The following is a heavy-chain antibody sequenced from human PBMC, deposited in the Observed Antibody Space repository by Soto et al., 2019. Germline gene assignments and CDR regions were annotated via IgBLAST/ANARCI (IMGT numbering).Heavy chain of an antibody. J-gene: IGHJ4*02. Sequence: GVSLRLSCAASGLSFVNYAMNWVRQAPGKGLEWVSGLRGSGTSTYYADSVKGRFTISRDNSRDTLFLQMNSLTADDTAVYYCAKATTNGGWFNPFDSWGQGALVTASS. V-gene: IGHV3-23*01. CDR3: AKATTNGGWFNPFDS. CDR1: GLSFVNYA. D-gene: IGHD6-19*01. CDR2: LRGSGTST.